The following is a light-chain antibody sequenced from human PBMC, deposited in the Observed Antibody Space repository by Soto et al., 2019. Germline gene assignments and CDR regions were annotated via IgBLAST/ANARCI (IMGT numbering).Light chain of an antibody. J-gene: IGKJ1*01. CDR3: QQYISYPWT. Sequence: DIQMTQSPSTLSASVGDRVTITCRASQSISSWLAWYQQKPRKAPKLLIYKASSLESGVPSRFSGSGSGTEFTLSISSLQADDVARYYCQQYISYPWTFGQGTKVESK. CDR1: QSISSW. CDR2: KAS. V-gene: IGKV1-5*03.